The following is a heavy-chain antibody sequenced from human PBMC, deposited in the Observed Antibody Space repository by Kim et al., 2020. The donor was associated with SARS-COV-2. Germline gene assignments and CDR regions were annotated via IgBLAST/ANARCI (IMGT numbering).Heavy chain of an antibody. CDR3: AKADYGDYIDY. CDR2: T. Sequence: TYYADAGKGRFTISRDNSKNTLYLQRNSLRAEDTAVYYCAKADYGDYIDYWGQGTLVTVSS. V-gene: IGHV3-23*01. D-gene: IGHD4-17*01. J-gene: IGHJ4*02.